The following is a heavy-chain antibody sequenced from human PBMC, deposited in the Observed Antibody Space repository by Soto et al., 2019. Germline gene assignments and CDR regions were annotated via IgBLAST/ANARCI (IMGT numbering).Heavy chain of an antibody. CDR3: ARGRGSGSSFYYYGMDV. V-gene: IGHV4-59*01. CDR2: IYYSGST. CDR1: GGSISSYY. D-gene: IGHD3-10*01. Sequence: SETLALTCTFSGGSISSYYWSWIRQPPGKGLEWIGYIYYSGSTNYNPSLKSRVTISVDTSKNQFSLKLSSVTAADTAVYYCARGRGSGSSFYYYGMDVWGQGTTVTVSS. J-gene: IGHJ6*02.